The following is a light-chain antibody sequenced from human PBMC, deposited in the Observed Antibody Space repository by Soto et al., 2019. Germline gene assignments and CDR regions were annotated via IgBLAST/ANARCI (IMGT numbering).Light chain of an antibody. V-gene: IGLV2-8*01. J-gene: IGLJ1*01. CDR1: TSDIGGYNY. CDR2: EVN. Sequence: SVLTQPPSASGSPGQSVAISCTGTTSDIGGYNYVSWYQQHPGKAPKLMIYEVNKRPSGVPDRFSGSKSGNTASLTVSGLQAEDEADYYCSSHGGNSPYVFGTGTKVTVL. CDR3: SSHGGNSPYV.